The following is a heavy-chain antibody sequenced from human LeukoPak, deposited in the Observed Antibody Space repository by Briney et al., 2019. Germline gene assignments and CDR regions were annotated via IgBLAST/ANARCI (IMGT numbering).Heavy chain of an antibody. D-gene: IGHD3-3*01. CDR2: ISGSGGSI. CDR3: AKDLPITIFGVVIGYYFDY. CDR1: GITFSSYG. J-gene: IGHJ4*02. V-gene: IGHV3-23*01. Sequence: GGSLRLSCAASGITFSSYGMSWVRQAPGKGLEWVSAISGSGGSIHYADSVKGRFTISRDNSKNTLYLQMNSLRAEDTAVYYCAKDLPITIFGVVIGYYFDYWGQGTLVTVSS.